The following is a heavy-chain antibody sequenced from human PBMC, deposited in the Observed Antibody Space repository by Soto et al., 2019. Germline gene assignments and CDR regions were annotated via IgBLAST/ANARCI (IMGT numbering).Heavy chain of an antibody. CDR1: GFTFSSYA. J-gene: IGHJ4*02. CDR3: AKGLSSSWNRVTPSGYFDY. CDR2: ISGSGGST. Sequence: GGSLRLSCAASGFTFSSYAMSWVRQAPGKGLEWVSAISGSGGSTYYADSVKGRFTISRDNSKNTLYLQMNSLRAEDTAVYYCAKGLSSSWNRVTPSGYFDYWGQGTLVTVSS. D-gene: IGHD6-13*01. V-gene: IGHV3-23*01.